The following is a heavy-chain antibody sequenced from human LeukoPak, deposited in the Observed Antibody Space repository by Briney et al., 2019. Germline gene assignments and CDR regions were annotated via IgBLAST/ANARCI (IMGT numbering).Heavy chain of an antibody. D-gene: IGHD5-24*01. V-gene: IGHV4-34*01. J-gene: IGHJ6*03. Sequence: SETLSLTCAVYGGSFSGYYWSWIRQPPGKGLEWIGEINHSGSTNYNPSLKSRVTISVDTSKNQFSLKLSSVTAADTAVYYCARGVEMATINYYYYYMDVWGKGTTVTVSS. CDR1: GGSFSGYY. CDR2: INHSGST. CDR3: ARGVEMATINYYYYYMDV.